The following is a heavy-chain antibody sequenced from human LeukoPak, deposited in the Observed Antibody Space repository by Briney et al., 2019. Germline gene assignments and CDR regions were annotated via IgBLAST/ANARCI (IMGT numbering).Heavy chain of an antibody. D-gene: IGHD3-10*01. J-gene: IGHJ4*02. V-gene: IGHV1-2*02. CDR3: AREVVRRFGY. CDR1: GYIFSSYG. CDR2: INPNSGGT. Sequence: ASVKVSCKASGYIFSSYGITWVRQAPGQGLEWMGWINPNSGGTNYAQKFQGRVTMTRDTSISTAYMELSRLRSDDTAVYYCAREVVRRFGYWGQGTLVTVSS.